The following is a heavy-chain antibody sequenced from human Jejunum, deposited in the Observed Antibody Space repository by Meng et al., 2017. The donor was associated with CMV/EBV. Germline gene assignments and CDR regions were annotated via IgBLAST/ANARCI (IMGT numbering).Heavy chain of an antibody. D-gene: IGHD1-1*01. CDR1: GGSLSPYY. CDR2: ISHGGIT. V-gene: IGHV4-34*02. CDR3: GMERVN. Sequence: QVPLEQGGPGLLNSSAPLSLPCAVYGGSLSPYYWTWIRQIPGKGLEWIGEISHGGITNYNPSLKSRVTLLIDTSKNQFSLKLSSVTAADTAVYYCGMERVNWGQGILVTVSS. J-gene: IGHJ4*02.